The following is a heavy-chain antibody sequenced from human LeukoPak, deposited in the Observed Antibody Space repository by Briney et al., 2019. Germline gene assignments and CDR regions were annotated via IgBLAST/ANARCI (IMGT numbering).Heavy chain of an antibody. CDR3: ARQGGSSWYHRFDP. Sequence: GESLKIPCKGSGYSFTSYWISWVRQMPGKGLEWMGRIDPSDSYTIYSPSFQGHVTISADESISTAYLQWSSLKASDTAMYYCARQGGSSWYHRFDPWGQGTLVTVSS. D-gene: IGHD6-13*01. CDR2: IDPSDSYT. J-gene: IGHJ5*02. V-gene: IGHV5-10-1*01. CDR1: GYSFTSYW.